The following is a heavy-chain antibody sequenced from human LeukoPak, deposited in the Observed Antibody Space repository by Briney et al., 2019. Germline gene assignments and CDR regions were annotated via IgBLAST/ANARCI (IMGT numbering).Heavy chain of an antibody. D-gene: IGHD2-15*01. V-gene: IGHV4-30-2*01. CDR2: IYQSGST. Sequence: SQTLSLTCAVSGGSISSGGHSWSWIRQPPGKGLEWIGRIYQSGSTYYNPSLRSRVTISLDRSKNQFSLRLTSVTAADTAVYYCARGHGQDILGAFDIWGQGTMVTVSS. CDR3: ARGHGQDILGAFDI. J-gene: IGHJ3*02. CDR1: GGSISSGGHS.